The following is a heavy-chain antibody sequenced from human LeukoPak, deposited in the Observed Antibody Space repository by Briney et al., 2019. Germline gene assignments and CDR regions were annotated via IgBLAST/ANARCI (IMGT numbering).Heavy chain of an antibody. CDR2: IIPIFGTA. V-gene: IGHV1-69*13. D-gene: IGHD3-22*01. Sequence: ASVTVSCKASGGTFSSYAISWVRQAPGQGLEWMGGIIPIFGTANYAQKFQGRVTITADESTSTAYMELSSLRSEDTAVYYCASRGYDSSGYYLTYAFDIWGQGTMVTVSS. CDR3: ASRGYDSSGYYLTYAFDI. J-gene: IGHJ3*02. CDR1: GGTFSSYA.